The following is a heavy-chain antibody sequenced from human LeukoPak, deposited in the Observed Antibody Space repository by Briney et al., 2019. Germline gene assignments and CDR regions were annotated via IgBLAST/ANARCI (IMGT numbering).Heavy chain of an antibody. CDR3: VRGFSNGPFDY. CDR1: GFTFDDYC. J-gene: IGHJ4*02. Sequence: PGGSLRLPCAASGFTFDDYCMSWVRQAPGKGLEWVSGIKKNGGITSYADSVKGRFTISRDNAKKSLYLQMNSLRAEDTALFYCVRGFSNGPFDYWGRGTPVTVSS. D-gene: IGHD6-19*01. CDR2: IKKNGGIT. V-gene: IGHV3-20*04.